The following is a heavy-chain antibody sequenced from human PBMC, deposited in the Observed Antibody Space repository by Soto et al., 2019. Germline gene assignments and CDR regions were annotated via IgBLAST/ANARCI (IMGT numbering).Heavy chain of an antibody. J-gene: IGHJ5*02. V-gene: IGHV1-18*01. CDR2: ISAYNGNT. Sequence: ASVKVSCKASGYTFTSYGISWVRQAPGQGLEWMGWISAYNGNTNYAQKLQGRVTMTTDTSTSTAYMELRSLRSDDTAVYYCARVCLGIVATIRWWFDPWGQGTLVTVSS. D-gene: IGHD5-12*01. CDR1: GYTFTSYG. CDR3: ARVCLGIVATIRWWFDP.